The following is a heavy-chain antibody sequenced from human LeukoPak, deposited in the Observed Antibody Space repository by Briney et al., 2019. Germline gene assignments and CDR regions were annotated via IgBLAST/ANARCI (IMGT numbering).Heavy chain of an antibody. D-gene: IGHD3-3*02. CDR1: GFTIGTAW. V-gene: IGHV3-15*01. Sequence: GVSLRLSCVSSGFTIGTAWMSWIRQAPGKGLEWLGHIKSEGEGATTDYAAPAKGRFAISRDDSKNMIYLQMSSLKIDDTAIYYCIAHFPYFYGFDVWGKGTTVTVSS. CDR3: IAHFPYFYGFDV. CDR2: IKSEGEGATT. J-gene: IGHJ6*04.